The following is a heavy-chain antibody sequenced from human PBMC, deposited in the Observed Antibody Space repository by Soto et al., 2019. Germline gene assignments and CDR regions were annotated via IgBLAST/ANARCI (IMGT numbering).Heavy chain of an antibody. V-gene: IGHV4-34*01. J-gene: IGHJ1*01. CDR3: ARVSYGVYFQH. CDR2: LNHSGST. Sequence: QVQLQQWGAGLLKPSETLSLTCAVYGGSFSGYYWSWIRQPPGKGLEWIGELNHSGSTNYNPSLKSRVTISVDTSKNQFSLKLSSVTAADTAVYYCARVSYGVYFQHWGQGTLVTVSS. D-gene: IGHD1-26*01. CDR1: GGSFSGYY.